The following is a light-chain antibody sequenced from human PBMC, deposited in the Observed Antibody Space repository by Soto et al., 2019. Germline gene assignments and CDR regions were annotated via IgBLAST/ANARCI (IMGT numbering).Light chain of an antibody. J-gene: IGKJ5*01. CDR3: QQSYSTPVT. V-gene: IGKV1-39*01. Sequence: VTITCRASQSISSYLNWYQQKPGKAPKLLIYAASSLQSGVPSRFSGSGSGTDFTLTISSLQPEDFATYYCQQSYSTPVTFGQGTRLEIK. CDR1: QSISSY. CDR2: AAS.